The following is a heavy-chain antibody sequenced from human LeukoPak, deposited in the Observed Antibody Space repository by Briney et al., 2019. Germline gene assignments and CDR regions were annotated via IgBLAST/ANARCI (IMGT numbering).Heavy chain of an antibody. J-gene: IGHJ4*02. D-gene: IGHD3-22*01. CDR1: GGSISSYY. Sequence: PSETLSLTCTVSGGSISSYYWSWIRQPPGKGLEWIGYIYYSGSTNYNPSLKSRVTISVDTSKNQFSLKLSSVTAADTAVYYCARGFPRPDYYDSSGYLDYWGQGTLVTVSS. CDR3: ARGFPRPDYYDSSGYLDY. V-gene: IGHV4-59*12. CDR2: IYYSGST.